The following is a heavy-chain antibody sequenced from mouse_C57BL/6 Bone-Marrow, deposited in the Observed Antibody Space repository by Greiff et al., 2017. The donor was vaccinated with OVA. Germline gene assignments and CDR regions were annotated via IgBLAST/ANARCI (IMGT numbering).Heavy chain of an antibody. V-gene: IGHV1-69*01. Sequence: QVQLQQPGAELVMPGASVKLSCKASGYTFTSYWMHWVKQRPGQGLEWIGEIDPSDSYTNYNQKFKGKSTLTVDKSSSTAYMQLSSLTSEDSAVYYCASEVTTGLTYFDYWGQGTTLTVSS. CDR2: IDPSDSYT. CDR3: ASEVTTGLTYFDY. CDR1: GYTFTSYW. D-gene: IGHD2-2*01. J-gene: IGHJ2*01.